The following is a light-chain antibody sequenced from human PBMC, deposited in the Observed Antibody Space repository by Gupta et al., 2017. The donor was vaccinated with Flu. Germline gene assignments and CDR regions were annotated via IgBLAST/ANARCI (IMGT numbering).Light chain of an antibody. Sequence: SITISCTGTSSDIGAFNFLSWYQQHPGEAPKLVIFDVNNRPSGVSTRFSGSKSGNAASLTISGLQAQDEADYYCSSYTTSNTYVFGTGTKVTVL. CDR3: SSYTTSNTYV. CDR1: SSDIGAFNF. CDR2: DVN. V-gene: IGLV2-14*03. J-gene: IGLJ1*01.